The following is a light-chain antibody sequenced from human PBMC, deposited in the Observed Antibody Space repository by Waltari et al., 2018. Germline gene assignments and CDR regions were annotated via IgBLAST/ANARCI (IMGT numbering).Light chain of an antibody. J-gene: IGLJ3*02. CDR3: RTWDSSLNIGM. V-gene: IGLV1-51*02. CDR2: ENN. CDR1: RSNIGNNY. Sequence: QSVLTQPPSVSAAPGQKVTISCSGSRSNIGNNYVSWYQQVPGTAPRLLIYENNKRPSGIPDRFSGSKSGTSGTLAITGVQTADEADYYCRTWDSSLNIGMFGGGTKLTVL.